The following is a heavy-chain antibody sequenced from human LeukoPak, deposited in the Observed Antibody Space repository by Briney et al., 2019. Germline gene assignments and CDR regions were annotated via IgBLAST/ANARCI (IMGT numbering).Heavy chain of an antibody. V-gene: IGHV3-53*01. CDR3: ARLFLDYDILTGYPISYYFDY. CDR1: GFTVSSNY. J-gene: IGHJ4*02. Sequence: GGSLRLSCAASGFTVSSNYMSWVRQAPGKGLEWVSVIYSGGSTYYADSVKGRFTISRDNSKNTLYLQMNSLRAEDMAVYYCARLFLDYDILTGYPISYYFDYWGQGTLVTVSS. CDR2: IYSGGST. D-gene: IGHD3-9*01.